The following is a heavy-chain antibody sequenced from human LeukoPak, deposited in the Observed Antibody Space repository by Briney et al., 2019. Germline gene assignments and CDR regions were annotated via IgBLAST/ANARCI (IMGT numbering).Heavy chain of an antibody. D-gene: IGHD3-22*01. CDR1: GFTFSSYA. Sequence: GGSLRLSCAASGFTFSSYAMSWVRRAPGKGLEWVSVISGSSSSIYYADSVKGRFTISRDNSKNTLYLQMNSLRAEDTAVYYCASTYYYDSSGYYVDYYYGMDVWGQGTTVTVSS. J-gene: IGHJ6*02. CDR2: ISGSSSSI. CDR3: ASTYYYDSSGYYVDYYYGMDV. V-gene: IGHV3-23*01.